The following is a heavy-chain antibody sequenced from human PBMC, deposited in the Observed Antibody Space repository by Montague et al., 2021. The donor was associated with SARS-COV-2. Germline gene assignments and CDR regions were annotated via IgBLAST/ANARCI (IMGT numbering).Heavy chain of an antibody. V-gene: IGHV4-59*01. D-gene: IGHD4-23*01. CDR3: VRDHPYGGPRGAYDI. Sequence: SETLSLTCTVYGGSITGYYWSWLRRSPGKGLEWIAYIYDGGAVNYNPSLGSRVTISTDTSKNQLSLKVNSVTAADTAVYYCVRDHPYGGPRGAYDIWGQGAAVTVSS. CDR2: IYDGGAV. CDR1: GGSITGYY. J-gene: IGHJ3*02.